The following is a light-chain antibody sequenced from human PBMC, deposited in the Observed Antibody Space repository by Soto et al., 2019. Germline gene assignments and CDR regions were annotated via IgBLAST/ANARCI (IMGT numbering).Light chain of an antibody. CDR3: QQYDNFPLT. CDR2: DAS. CDR1: QDISNN. J-gene: IGKJ4*01. V-gene: IGKV1-33*01. Sequence: DIQMTQSPSSLSAFVGDRVTITCQASQDISNNLNWYQQKPGKAPKLLIYDASNLEAGVPSRFSGSGYGTHFTVTISSLQPEDIATYHCQQYDNFPLTFGGGTKVDIK.